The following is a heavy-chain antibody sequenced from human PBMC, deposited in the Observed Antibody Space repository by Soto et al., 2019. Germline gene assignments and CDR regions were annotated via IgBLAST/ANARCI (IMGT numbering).Heavy chain of an antibody. CDR3: AREEGYCGGGSCFRSAFDL. CDR1: GFALSTYS. J-gene: IGHJ3*01. V-gene: IGHV3-21*01. CDR2: TFNFDGSL. Sequence: EVQLVESGGRLVKPGGSLRLSCAASGFALSTYSIGWVRQAPGKGLEWVSFTFNFDGSLYYADSVKGRFAISRYNAKNSVDLKMNSLRAEDTAVYYCAREEGYCGGGSCFRSAFDLWGQGTVVTVSS. D-gene: IGHD2-15*01.